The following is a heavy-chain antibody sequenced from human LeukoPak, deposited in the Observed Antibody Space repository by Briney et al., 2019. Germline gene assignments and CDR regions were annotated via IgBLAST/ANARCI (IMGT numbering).Heavy chain of an antibody. D-gene: IGHD1-26*01. V-gene: IGHV4-59*01. CDR3: ARRPGIVGVTRWFDP. Sequence: SETLSLTCTVSGGSISSYYGSWIRQPPGKGLEWIGYIYYSESTNYNPSLKSRVTISVDTSKNQFSLKLSSVTAADTAVYYCARRPGIVGVTRWFDPWGQGTLVTVSS. CDR1: GGSISSYY. CDR2: IYYSEST. J-gene: IGHJ5*02.